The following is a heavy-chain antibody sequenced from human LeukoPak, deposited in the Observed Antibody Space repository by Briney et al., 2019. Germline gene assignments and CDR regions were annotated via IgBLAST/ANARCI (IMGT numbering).Heavy chain of an antibody. CDR1: GGSLSHYY. CDR3: ARGPASGSNFAWFDP. Sequence: SETLSLTCAVYGGSLSHYYWSWIRQPPGKGLEWIGEVNHSGSTNYNPSLKSRVTISVDMSKNQFSLELTSVTAADTAVYYCARGPASGSNFAWFDPWGQGTLVTVSS. J-gene: IGHJ5*02. D-gene: IGHD3-10*01. CDR2: VNHSGST. V-gene: IGHV4-34*01.